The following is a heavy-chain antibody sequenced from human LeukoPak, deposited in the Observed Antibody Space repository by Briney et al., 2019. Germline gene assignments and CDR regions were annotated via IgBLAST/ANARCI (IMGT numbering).Heavy chain of an antibody. D-gene: IGHD3-10*01. CDR1: GFTFSSYS. CDR3: ARVAYGSGSYYPN. Sequence: GGSLRLSCAASGFTFSSYSMNWVRQAPGKGLEWVSSISSSSSYIYYADSVKGRFTISRDNAKKSLYLQMNSLRAEDTAVYYCARVAYGSGSYYPNWGQGTLVTVSS. V-gene: IGHV3-21*01. CDR2: ISSSSSYI. J-gene: IGHJ4*02.